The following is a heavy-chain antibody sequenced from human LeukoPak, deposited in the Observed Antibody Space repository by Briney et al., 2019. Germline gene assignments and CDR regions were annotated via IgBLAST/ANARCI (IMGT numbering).Heavy chain of an antibody. D-gene: IGHD2-21*02. V-gene: IGHV4-38-2*02. CDR1: GYSISSGYY. CDR3: ARAHAYCGGDCYSLDAFAI. Sequence: SETLSLTCTVSGYSISSGYYWGWIRQPPGKGLEWIGSIYHSGSTYYNPSLKSRVTISVDTSKNQFPLKLSSVTAADTAVYYCARAHAYCGGDCYSLDAFAIWGQGTMVTVSS. J-gene: IGHJ3*02. CDR2: IYHSGST.